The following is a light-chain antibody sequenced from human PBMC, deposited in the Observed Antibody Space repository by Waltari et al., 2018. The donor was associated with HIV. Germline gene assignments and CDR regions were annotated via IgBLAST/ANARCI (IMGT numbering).Light chain of an antibody. J-gene: IGLJ1*01. V-gene: IGLV2-14*01. CDR2: GVS. CDR3: SSYTSSSTYV. CDR1: SSDVGGYNY. Sequence: QSALTQPASVSGSPGQSITISCTGTSSDVGGYNYVSWYQQHPGKAPTPMIYGVSTRPSGVSNRFSGSKSGNTASLTISGLQAEDEADYYCSSYTSSSTYVFGTGTKVTVL.